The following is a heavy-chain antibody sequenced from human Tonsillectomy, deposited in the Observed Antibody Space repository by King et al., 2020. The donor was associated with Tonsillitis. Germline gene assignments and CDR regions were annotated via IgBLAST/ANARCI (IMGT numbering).Heavy chain of an antibody. Sequence: VQLVESGGVLVQPGGSLRLSCAASGFTFSSYAMGCVRQAPGKGLEWGSTISGSSYVSVYPDSVKRHFPISRDNSNHTLYLQMHSRRPEDTALYYCAKLPHSSGWSSPFDYWGQGTLVTVSS. CDR3: AKLPHSSGWSSPFDY. CDR1: GFTFSSYA. V-gene: IGHV3-23*04. J-gene: IGHJ4*02. CDR2: ISGSSYVS. D-gene: IGHD6-19*01.